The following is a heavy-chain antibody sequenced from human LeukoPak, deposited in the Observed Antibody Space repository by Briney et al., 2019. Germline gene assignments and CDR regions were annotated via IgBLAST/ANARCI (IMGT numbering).Heavy chain of an antibody. D-gene: IGHD3-10*01. V-gene: IGHV3-23*01. CDR3: AKSVYHSGNC. CDR2: ISGGTT. J-gene: IGHJ4*02. Sequence: GGSLRLSCAASGFTITTYGMSWVRQAPGKGLEWVSSISGGTTYYADSVKGRFTISRDNSKNTVSLQMNSLRAEDTAVYYCAKSVYHSGNCWGQGTLVTVSS. CDR1: GFTITTYG.